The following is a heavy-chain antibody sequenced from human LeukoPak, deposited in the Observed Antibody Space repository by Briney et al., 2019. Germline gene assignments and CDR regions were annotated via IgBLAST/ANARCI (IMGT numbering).Heavy chain of an antibody. J-gene: IGHJ4*02. CDR2: INHSGST. CDR3: ARDGPTYDYVWGSYHRKFDY. CDR1: GGSFSGYY. V-gene: IGHV4-34*01. D-gene: IGHD3-16*02. Sequence: SETLSLTCAVYGGSFSGYYWSWIRQPPGKGLEWIGEINHSGSTNYNPSLKSRVTISVDTSKNQFSLKLSSVTAADTAVYYCARDGPTYDYVWGSYHRKFDYWGQGTLVTVSS.